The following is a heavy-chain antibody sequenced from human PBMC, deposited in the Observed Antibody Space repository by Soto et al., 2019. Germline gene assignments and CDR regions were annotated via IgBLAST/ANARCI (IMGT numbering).Heavy chain of an antibody. V-gene: IGHV3-48*03. D-gene: IGHD6-6*01. CDR2: ISSSGSTI. Sequence: GGSLRLSCAASGFTFSSYEMNWVRQAPGKGLEWVSYISSSGSTIYYADSVKGRFTISRDNAKNSLYLQMNSLRAEDTAVYYCARSIAARWYFDLWGRGTLVTVSS. J-gene: IGHJ2*01. CDR1: GFTFSSYE. CDR3: ARSIAARWYFDL.